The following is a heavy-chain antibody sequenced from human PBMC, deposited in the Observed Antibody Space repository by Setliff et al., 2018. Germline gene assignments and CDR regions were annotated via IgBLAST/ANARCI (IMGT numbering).Heavy chain of an antibody. J-gene: IGHJ6*03. Sequence: ASVKVSCKTFGYSFTTHYIHWVRQAPGQGLEWMGIINPSGGNTKSVENLQGRLTMTRDTSTSTVYMELSSLRSDDTAVYYCARKIPPQYYYMDVWGKGTTVTVSS. CDR2: INPSGGNT. D-gene: IGHD4-4*01. CDR1: GYSFTTHY. V-gene: IGHV1-46*04. CDR3: ARKIPPQYYYMDV.